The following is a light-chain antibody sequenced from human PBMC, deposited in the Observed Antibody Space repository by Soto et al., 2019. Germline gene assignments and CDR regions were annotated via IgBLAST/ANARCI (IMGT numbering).Light chain of an antibody. CDR2: GAS. Sequence: EIVLTQSPGTLPLSPGERATLSCRASQSVSNNYLAWYQQKPGQAPRXLIYGASNRATGIPDRFSGSGSGTDFTLTISRLEPEDFAVYYCQQYGSSGTFGQGTKVDIK. CDR1: QSVSNNY. V-gene: IGKV3-20*01. CDR3: QQYGSSGT. J-gene: IGKJ1*01.